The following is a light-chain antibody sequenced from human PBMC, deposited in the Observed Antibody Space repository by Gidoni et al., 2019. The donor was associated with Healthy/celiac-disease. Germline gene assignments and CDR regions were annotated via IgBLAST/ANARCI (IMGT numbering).Light chain of an antibody. CDR1: QSVLYSSNNKNY. CDR2: WAS. J-gene: IGKJ2*01. Sequence: DIVIPQPSDSLAVSLGERATINCKSSQSVLYSSNNKNYLAWYQQKPGQPPKLLIYWASTRESGVPDRFSGSGSGTDFTLTISSLQAEDVAVYYCQQYYSTPYTFGQGTKLEIK. V-gene: IGKV4-1*01. CDR3: QQYYSTPYT.